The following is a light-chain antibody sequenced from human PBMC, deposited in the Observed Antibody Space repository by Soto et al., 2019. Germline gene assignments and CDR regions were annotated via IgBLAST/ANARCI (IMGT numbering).Light chain of an antibody. J-gene: IGKJ5*01. CDR3: QQRSSWIT. CDR1: QSVSTY. V-gene: IGKV3-11*01. CDR2: DAS. Sequence: IVLTQSPATLSLSPWETATLSCRASQSVSTYLAWYQQRPGQAPRLLIYDASNRATGIPARFSGSGSATDFTLTISSLEPEDFAVYYCQQRSSWITFGQGTRLEIK.